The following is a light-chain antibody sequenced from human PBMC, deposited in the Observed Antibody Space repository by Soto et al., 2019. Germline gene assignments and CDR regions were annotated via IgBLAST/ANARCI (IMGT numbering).Light chain of an antibody. CDR1: QSVTSNY. V-gene: IGKV3-20*01. CDR3: HQYGSSITWT. J-gene: IGKJ1*01. Sequence: EVVLTQSPGTVSLSPGERATLSCRASQSVTSNYLAWYQQKPGQAPRLLIYAASSRATGNPDRFSGSGSGTDFTLSISRLEPEDFAVYYCHQYGSSITWTFGQGTKVEIK. CDR2: AAS.